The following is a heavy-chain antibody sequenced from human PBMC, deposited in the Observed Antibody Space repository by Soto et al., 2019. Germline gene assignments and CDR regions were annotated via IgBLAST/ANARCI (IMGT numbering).Heavy chain of an antibody. CDR2: ISSSGSTI. CDR1: GFTFSDYY. CDR3: ARVPVGLGRDGYNYAIDY. V-gene: IGHV3-11*01. Sequence: GGSLRLCCAASGFTFSDYYMSWIRQAPGKGLEWVSYISSSGSTIYYADSVKGRFTISRDNAKNSLYLQMNSLRAEDTAVYYCARVPVGLGRDGYNYAIDYWGQGTLVTVSS. D-gene: IGHD5-12*01. J-gene: IGHJ4*02.